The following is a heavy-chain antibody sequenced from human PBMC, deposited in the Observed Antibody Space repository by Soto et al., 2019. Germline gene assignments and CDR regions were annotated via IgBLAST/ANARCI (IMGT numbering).Heavy chain of an antibody. V-gene: IGHV1-3*01. D-gene: IGHD2-2*01. CDR1: GYSFTKYG. CDR3: ARTDCRSTSAYTYYYYGMYV. CDR2: INPGNGDT. Sequence: ASVKVSCKTSGYSFTKYGLHWVRQAPGQRLEWMGWINPGNGDTKYSQKFQGRVTITRDTSATTAYMELSSLRSEDSAVFYCARTDCRSTSAYTYYYYGMYVCGQETAGTVSS. J-gene: IGHJ6*02.